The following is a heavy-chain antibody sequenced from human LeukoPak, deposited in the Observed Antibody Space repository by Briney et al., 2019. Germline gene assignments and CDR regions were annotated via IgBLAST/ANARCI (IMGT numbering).Heavy chain of an antibody. CDR1: GGSISSSNW. CDR2: INHSGST. CDR3: ARVGPYYGSGSYDY. V-gene: IGHV4-4*02. D-gene: IGHD3-10*01. Sequence: SETLSLTCAVSGGSISSSNWWSWVRQPPGKGLEWIGEINHSGSTNYNPSLKSRVTISVDTSKNQFSLKLSSVTAADTAAYYCARVGPYYGSGSYDYWGQGTLVTVSS. J-gene: IGHJ4*02.